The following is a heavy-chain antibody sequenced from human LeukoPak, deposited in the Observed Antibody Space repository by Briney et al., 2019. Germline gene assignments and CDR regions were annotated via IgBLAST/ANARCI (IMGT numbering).Heavy chain of an antibody. D-gene: IGHD3-22*01. CDR2: IKQDGSEK. CDR1: GFTFSSYW. V-gene: IGHV3-7*01. CDR3: ARDRGYYYDSYGFYLTDY. J-gene: IGHJ4*02. Sequence: GGSLRLSCAASGFTFSSYWMSWVRQAPGKGLEWVANIKQDGSEKDYVDSVKGRCTISRDNAKNSLYLQLNSLRAEDTAVYYCARDRGYYYDSYGFYLTDYWGQGTLVTVSS.